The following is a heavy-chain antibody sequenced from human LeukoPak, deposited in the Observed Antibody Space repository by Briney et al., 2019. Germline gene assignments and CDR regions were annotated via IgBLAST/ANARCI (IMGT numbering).Heavy chain of an antibody. J-gene: IGHJ4*02. CDR3: ARDRPSDYGDYDPLRWYDSSGYYAFDY. D-gene: IGHD3-22*01. CDR1: GYTFTSYA. CDR2: ISAYNGNT. V-gene: IGHV1-18*01. Sequence: ASVKVSCKASGYTFTSYAFRWVRQAPGQGLEWMGWISAYNGNTNYAQKLQGRVTMTTDTSTSTAYMELRSLRSDDTAVYYCARDRPSDYGDYDPLRWYDSSGYYAFDYWGQGTLVTVSS.